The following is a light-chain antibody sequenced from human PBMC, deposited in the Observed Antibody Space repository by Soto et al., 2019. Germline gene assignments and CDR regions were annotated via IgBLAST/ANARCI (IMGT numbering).Light chain of an antibody. V-gene: IGLV2-23*02. J-gene: IGLJ2*01. CDR3: CSYAGGSTRVV. CDR2: EVS. Sequence: QSALTQPASVSGSPGQSITISCTGTSSDVGYSNLVSWYQQHPGKAPKLMIYEVSKRPSGVSNRFSGSKSGNTASLTISGLQAEDEPDYYCCSYAGGSTRVVFGGGTKLTVL. CDR1: SSDVGYSNL.